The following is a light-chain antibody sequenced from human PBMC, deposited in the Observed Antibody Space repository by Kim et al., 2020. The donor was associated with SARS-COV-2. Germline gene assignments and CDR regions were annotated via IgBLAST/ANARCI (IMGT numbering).Light chain of an antibody. V-gene: IGKV1-5*01. CDR3: QQYNSYST. Sequence: GDRVTITGRASQSISSWLAWYQQKPGKAPKLLIYDASSLESGVPSRFSGSGSGTEFTLTISSLQPDDFATYSCQQYNSYSTFGQGTKVDIK. CDR2: DAS. J-gene: IGKJ1*01. CDR1: QSISSW.